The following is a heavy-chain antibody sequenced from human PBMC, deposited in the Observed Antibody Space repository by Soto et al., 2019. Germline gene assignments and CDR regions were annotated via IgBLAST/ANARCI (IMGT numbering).Heavy chain of an antibody. V-gene: IGHV4-39*01. D-gene: IGHD5-18*01. Sequence: PSETLSLTCTVSGGSISSGSYYWGWIRQPPGKGLEWIGSVYYSGSTYYNPSLKSRVTISVDTSKNQFSLKLSSVTAADTAVYYCARRRPDTAMVKSDYWGQGTLVTVSS. CDR2: VYYSGST. J-gene: IGHJ4*02. CDR1: GGSISSGSYY. CDR3: ARRRPDTAMVKSDY.